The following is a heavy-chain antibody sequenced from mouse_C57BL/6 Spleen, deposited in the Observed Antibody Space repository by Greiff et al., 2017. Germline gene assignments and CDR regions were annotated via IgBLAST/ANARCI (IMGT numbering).Heavy chain of an antibody. J-gene: IGHJ4*01. V-gene: IGHV5-17*01. CDR1: GFTFSDYG. D-gene: IGHD2-4*01. Sequence: DVKLVESGGGLVKPGGSLKLSCAASGFTFSDYGMHWVRQAPEKGLEWVAYISSGSSTIYYADTVKGRFTISRDNAKNTLFLQMTSLRSEDTAMYYCARMGLRGEYAMDYWGQGTSVTVSS. CDR3: ARMGLRGEYAMDY. CDR2: ISSGSSTI.